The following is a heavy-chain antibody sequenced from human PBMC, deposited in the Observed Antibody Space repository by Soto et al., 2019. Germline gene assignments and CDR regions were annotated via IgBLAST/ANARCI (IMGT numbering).Heavy chain of an antibody. CDR3: ARVKGHIWFGELSWFDP. D-gene: IGHD3-10*01. Sequence: PSETLSLTCAVYGGSFSGYYWSWIRQPPGKGLEWIGEINHSGSTNYNPSLKSRVNISVDTSKNQFSLKLSSVTAADTAVYYCARVKGHIWFGELSWFDPWGQGTLVTVSS. J-gene: IGHJ5*02. V-gene: IGHV4-34*01. CDR2: INHSGST. CDR1: GGSFSGYY.